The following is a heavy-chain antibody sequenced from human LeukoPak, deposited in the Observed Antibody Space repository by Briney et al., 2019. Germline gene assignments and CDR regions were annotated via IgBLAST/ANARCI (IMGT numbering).Heavy chain of an antibody. Sequence: PGGSLRLSCAASGFTFSSYSMNWVRQAPGKGLEWVSYISSSSNTIYYADSVKGRFTISRDNAKNSLFLQMNSLRDEDTSVYYCARDPKYSNSWFFDYWGQGTLVTVSS. V-gene: IGHV3-48*02. CDR1: GFTFSSYS. D-gene: IGHD6-13*01. CDR3: ARDPKYSNSWFFDY. CDR2: ISSSSNTI. J-gene: IGHJ4*02.